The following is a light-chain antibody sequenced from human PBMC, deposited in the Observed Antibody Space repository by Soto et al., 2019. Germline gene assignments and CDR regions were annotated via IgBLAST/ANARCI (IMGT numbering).Light chain of an antibody. J-gene: IGKJ1*01. CDR2: DAS. CDR1: QNINNNY. CDR3: QQYNNWPRT. V-gene: IGKV3D-15*01. Sequence: TQSPGSLSWSPGVIGSASGMASQNINNNYLAWYQHKPGQAPRLLMYDASLRATGVPDRFSGSGSGTDFTLTISSLQFEDFAVYYCQQYNNWPRTFGQGTKADI.